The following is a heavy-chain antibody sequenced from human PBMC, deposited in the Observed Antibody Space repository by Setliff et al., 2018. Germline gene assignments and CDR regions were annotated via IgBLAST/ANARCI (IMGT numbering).Heavy chain of an antibody. CDR2: IKQDGSEE. J-gene: IGHJ4*02. CDR1: AFTFKNYW. CDR3: TTRYHNPGDGYMAVFDF. Sequence: GGSLRLSCAASAFTFKNYWMTWVRQAPGKGLEWVANIKQDGSEEYYVDSVRGRFTISRDNAHNSLYLQMNNLRVEDTAVYYCTTRYHNPGDGYMAVFDFWGQGSLVTVSS. V-gene: IGHV3-7*03. D-gene: IGHD2-21*01.